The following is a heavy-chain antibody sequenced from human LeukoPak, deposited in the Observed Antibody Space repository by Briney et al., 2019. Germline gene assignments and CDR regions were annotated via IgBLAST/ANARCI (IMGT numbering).Heavy chain of an antibody. D-gene: IGHD3-3*02. CDR1: GGSISSYY. J-gene: IGHJ4*02. CDR3: ARHVPHSEDYFDY. CDR2: IYYSGST. V-gene: IGHV4-59*08. Sequence: SETLSLTCTVAGGSISSYYWSRIRQPPGKGLGWIGYIYYSGSTNYNPSLKSRVTISVDTSKNQFSLKLSSVTAADTAVYYCARHVPHSEDYFDYWGQGTLVTVSS.